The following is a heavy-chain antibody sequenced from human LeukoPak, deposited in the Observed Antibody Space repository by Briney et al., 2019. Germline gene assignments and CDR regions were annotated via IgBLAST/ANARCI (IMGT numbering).Heavy chain of an antibody. J-gene: IGHJ2*01. CDR3: AKTVAGYWYFDL. V-gene: IGHV4-59*08. Sequence: SETLSLTCTVSGGSISSYYWSWIRQPPGKGLEWIGDIYYSGSTNYNPSLKSRLTISVDTSKDQFSLKLSSVTAADTAVYYCAKTVAGYWYFDLWGRGTLVTVSS. CDR2: IYYSGST. CDR1: GGSISSYY. D-gene: IGHD6-19*01.